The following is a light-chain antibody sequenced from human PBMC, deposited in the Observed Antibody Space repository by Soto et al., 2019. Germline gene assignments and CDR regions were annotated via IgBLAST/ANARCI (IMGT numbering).Light chain of an antibody. CDR2: GNI. V-gene: IGLV1-40*01. Sequence: QSVLTQPASVSGSPGQTVTISCTGTSSNIGGGCYVYWYQQRPGTAPKVVIFGNINRPSGVSDRFSGSKSGTTASLAISGLQADDEGDDYCQSYDSSRGARYVFGTGTKVTVL. CDR1: SSNIGGGCY. J-gene: IGLJ1*01. CDR3: QSYDSSRGARYV.